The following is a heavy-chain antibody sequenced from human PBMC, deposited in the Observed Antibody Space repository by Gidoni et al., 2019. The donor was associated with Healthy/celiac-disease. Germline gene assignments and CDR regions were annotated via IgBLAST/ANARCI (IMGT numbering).Heavy chain of an antibody. J-gene: IGHJ4*02. CDR3: AGAGYIY. Sequence: QVQLQESGPGLVKPSETLSLTCTDSGGSISSYYWSWIRQPPGKGLEWSGYIYYSGSTNYNPSLKSRVTISVDTSKNQFSLKLSSVTAADTAVYYCAGAGYIYWGQGTLVTVSS. D-gene: IGHD1-1*01. V-gene: IGHV4-59*01. CDR2: IYYSGST. CDR1: GGSISSYY.